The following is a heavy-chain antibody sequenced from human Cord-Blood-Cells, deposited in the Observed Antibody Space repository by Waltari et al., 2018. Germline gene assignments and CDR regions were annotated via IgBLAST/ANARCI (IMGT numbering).Heavy chain of an antibody. V-gene: IGHV4-34*01. CDR1: GGSCSGYY. CDR3: ARDIGAGNGLGY. CDR2: INHSGST. D-gene: IGHD5-12*01. J-gene: IGHJ4*02. Sequence: QVQLQQWGAGLLKPSETLSLTCAVYGGSCSGYYWSWIRQPPGKGLEWIGEINHSGSTNYNPSLKSRVTISVDTSKNQFSLKLSSVTAADTAVYYCARDIGAGNGLGYWGQGTLVTVSS.